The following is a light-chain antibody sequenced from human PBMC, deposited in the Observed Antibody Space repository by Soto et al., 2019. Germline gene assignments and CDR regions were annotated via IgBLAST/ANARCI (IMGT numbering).Light chain of an antibody. CDR3: ASYAGRNNYV. Sequence: QSALTQPPSASGSPGQSVTISRTGTSSDVGGYNYVSWYRHHPNRAPKLMIYEVNKRASGVPDRVSGSKSGDTASLTVSGLQAEDEADYYCASYAGRNNYVFGTGTQLTVL. CDR2: EVN. J-gene: IGLJ1*01. V-gene: IGLV2-8*01. CDR1: SSDVGGYNY.